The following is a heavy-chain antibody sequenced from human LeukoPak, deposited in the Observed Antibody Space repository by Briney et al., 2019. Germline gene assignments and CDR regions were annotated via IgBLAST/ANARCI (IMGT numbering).Heavy chain of an antibody. Sequence: GRSLRLSCATSGFTFSNHAMHWVRQATGKGLEWVSAIGTAGDTFYPGSVKGRFTISRENAKNSLSLQMNSLRAEDTAVYYCVRQQTPHGNFDYWGQGTLVTVSS. CDR2: IGTAGDT. CDR3: VRQQTPHGNFDY. CDR1: GFTFSNHA. D-gene: IGHD1-26*01. J-gene: IGHJ4*02. V-gene: IGHV3-13*01.